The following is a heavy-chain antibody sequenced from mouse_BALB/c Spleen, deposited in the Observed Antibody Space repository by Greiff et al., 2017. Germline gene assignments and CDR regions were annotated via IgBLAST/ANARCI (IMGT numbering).Heavy chain of an antibody. Sequence: QAQLQQPGAELVRPGASVKLSCKASGYTFTSYWINWVKQRPGQGLEWIGNIYPSDSYTNYNQKFKDKATLTVDKSSSTAYMQLSSPTSEDSAVYYCTRHYGNPYAMDYWGQGTSVTVSS. D-gene: IGHD2-1*01. CDR3: TRHYGNPYAMDY. V-gene: IGHV1-69*02. CDR2: IYPSDSYT. CDR1: GYTFTSYW. J-gene: IGHJ4*01.